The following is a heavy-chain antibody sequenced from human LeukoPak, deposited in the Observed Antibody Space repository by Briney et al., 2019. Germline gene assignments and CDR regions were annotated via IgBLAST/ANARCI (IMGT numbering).Heavy chain of an antibody. Sequence: ASVKVSCKASGYTFTSYYMHWVRQAPGQGLEWMGIINPSGGSTSYAQKFQGRVTMTRDTSTSTVYMELSSLRSEDTAVYYCAISSSGWHSDTFDYWGQGTLSPSPQ. D-gene: IGHD6-19*01. CDR2: INPSGGST. J-gene: IGHJ4*02. CDR1: GYTFTSYY. V-gene: IGHV1-46*01. CDR3: AISSSGWHSDTFDY.